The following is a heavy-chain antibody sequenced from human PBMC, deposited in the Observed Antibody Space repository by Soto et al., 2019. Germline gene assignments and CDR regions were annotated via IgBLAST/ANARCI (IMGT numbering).Heavy chain of an antibody. V-gene: IGHV4-59*12. D-gene: IGHD2-15*01. J-gene: IGHJ4*02. CDR2: IYYSGST. CDR3: ARGAGSDIVVVVAAPRKFDY. CDR1: GGSFSGYY. Sequence: SETLSLTCAVYGGSFSGYYWSWIRQPPGKGLDWIGYIYYSGSTNYNPSLKSRVTISVDTSKNQFSLKLSSVTAADTAVYYCARGAGSDIVVVVAAPRKFDYWGQGTLVTVSS.